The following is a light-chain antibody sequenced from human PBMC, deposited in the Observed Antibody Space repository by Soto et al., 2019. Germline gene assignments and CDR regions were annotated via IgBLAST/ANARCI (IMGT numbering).Light chain of an antibody. CDR2: VAS. CDR1: QDIRNY. J-gene: IGKJ4*01. Sequence: DIQMTQTPSSLSASVGDRVTITCRASQDIRNYLAWYQQKPGQVPKLLIYVASTLQSGVPSRFSGSGSGTEFTLTITSLPPEDVATYHCQKYDNVPLTFGGGTKLEI. CDR3: QKYDNVPLT. V-gene: IGKV1-27*01.